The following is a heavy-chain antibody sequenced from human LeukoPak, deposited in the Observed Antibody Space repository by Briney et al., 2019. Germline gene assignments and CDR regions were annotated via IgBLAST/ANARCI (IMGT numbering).Heavy chain of an antibody. J-gene: IGHJ3*02. V-gene: IGHV3-21*01. CDR3: ARQIDIDGYNYESRLGGFDI. CDR1: GFTFSNYN. D-gene: IGHD5-24*01. CDR2: IGSSSTYM. Sequence: WGSLTLSCAASGFTFSNYNMNWVRQAPGKGLEWVSSIGSSSTYMYYADSVKGRFTISRDNDKNSLYLQMNSLRAEDTAMYYCARQIDIDGYNYESRLGGFDIWGQG.